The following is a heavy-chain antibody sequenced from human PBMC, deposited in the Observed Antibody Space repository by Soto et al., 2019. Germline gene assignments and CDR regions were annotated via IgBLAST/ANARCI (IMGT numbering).Heavy chain of an antibody. Sequence: QVQLVQSGAEVKKPGASVKVSCKASGYTFTSYDFNWVRQATGQGLEWMGWMNPNSGNTGYAQKFQGRVTMTRNTSISTAYMELSSLRSEDTAVYYCARRASKDNWFDPWGQGTLVTVSS. V-gene: IGHV1-8*01. J-gene: IGHJ5*02. CDR3: ARRASKDNWFDP. CDR1: GYTFTSYD. CDR2: MNPNSGNT.